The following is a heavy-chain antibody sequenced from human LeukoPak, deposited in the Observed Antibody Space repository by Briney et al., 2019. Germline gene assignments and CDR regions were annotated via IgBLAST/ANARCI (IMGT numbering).Heavy chain of an antibody. CDR2: ISRNGGNT. D-gene: IGHD6-13*01. CDR1: GFTFSSYA. V-gene: IGHV3-64*02. Sequence: GGSLRLSCAASGFTFSSYAMHWVRQAPGKGLEYVSGISRNGGNTYYADSVKGRFTISRDNSKNTLYLQMGGLRAEDMAVYCCARQAAGVVYWGQGTLVTVSS. J-gene: IGHJ4*02. CDR3: ARQAAGVVY.